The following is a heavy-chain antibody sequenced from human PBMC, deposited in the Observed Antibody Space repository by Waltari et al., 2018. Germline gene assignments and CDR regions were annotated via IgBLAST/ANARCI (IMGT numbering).Heavy chain of an antibody. D-gene: IGHD6-19*01. CDR3: ARVPGYSSGWSHFDY. CDR2: IYYSGST. J-gene: IGHJ4*02. Sequence: QVQLQESGPGLVKPSETLSITCTVSGGSISSYYWSWIRQPPENGLEWIGYIYYSGSTNYNPSLKSRVTISVDTSKNQFSLKLSSVTAADTAVYYCARVPGYSSGWSHFDYWGQGTLVTVSS. CDR1: GGSISSYY. V-gene: IGHV4-59*01.